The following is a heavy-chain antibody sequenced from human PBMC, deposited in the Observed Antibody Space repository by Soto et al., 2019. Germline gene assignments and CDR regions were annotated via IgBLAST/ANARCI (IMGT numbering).Heavy chain of an antibody. J-gene: IGHJ6*02. Sequence: SSETLSLTCTVSGGSISSSSYYWGWIRQPPGKGLEWIGSIYYSGSTYYNPSLKSRVTISVDTSKNQFSLHLYSVTPEDTAVYYCTGITWFRGMDVWGQGTPVTVSS. CDR2: IYYSGST. CDR3: TGITWFRGMDV. CDR1: GGSISSSSYY. D-gene: IGHD3-10*01. V-gene: IGHV4-39*01.